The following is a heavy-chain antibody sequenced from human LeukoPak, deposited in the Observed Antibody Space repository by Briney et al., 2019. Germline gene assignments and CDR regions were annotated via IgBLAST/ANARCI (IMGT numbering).Heavy chain of an antibody. CDR3: AKDLRGIEFSSGWFDY. V-gene: IGHV4-28*03. Sequence: PSETLSLTCAVSGYSISSSNWWGWIRQPPGKGLEWIGYIYYSGSIYYNPSLKSRVTMSVDTSKNQFSLKLSSVTAVDTAVYYCAKDLRGIEFSSGWFDYWGQGTLVTVSS. CDR2: IYYSGSI. CDR1: GYSISSSNW. J-gene: IGHJ5*01. D-gene: IGHD6-19*01.